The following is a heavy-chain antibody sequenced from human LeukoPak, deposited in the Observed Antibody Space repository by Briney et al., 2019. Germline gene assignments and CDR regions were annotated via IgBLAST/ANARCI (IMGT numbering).Heavy chain of an antibody. Sequence: GASVKVSCKASGGTFSSYAISWVRQAPGQGLEWMGGIIPIFGTANYAQKFQGRVTITADKSTSTAYMELSSLRSEDTAVYYCASSRLRYFDWLDPDAFDIWGQGTMVTVSS. J-gene: IGHJ3*02. V-gene: IGHV1-69*06. CDR3: ASSRLRYFDWLDPDAFDI. D-gene: IGHD3-9*01. CDR1: GGTFSSYA. CDR2: IIPIFGTA.